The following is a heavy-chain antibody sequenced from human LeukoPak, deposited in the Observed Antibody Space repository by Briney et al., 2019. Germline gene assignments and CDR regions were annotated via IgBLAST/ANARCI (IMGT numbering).Heavy chain of an antibody. CDR2: IIPILGIA. V-gene: IGHV1-69*04. CDR1: GGTFSSYA. D-gene: IGHD4-17*01. Sequence: SVKVSCKASGGTFSSYAISWVRQAPGQGLEWMGRIIPILGIANYAQKFQGRVTITADKSTSTAYMELSSLRSEDTAVYYCARDSPQYGDIDYWGQGTLVTVSS. CDR3: ARDSPQYGDIDY. J-gene: IGHJ4*02.